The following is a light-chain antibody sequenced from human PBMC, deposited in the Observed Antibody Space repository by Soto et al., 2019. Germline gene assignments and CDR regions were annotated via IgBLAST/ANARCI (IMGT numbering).Light chain of an antibody. J-gene: IGLJ1*01. CDR1: SSDVGSYNR. V-gene: IGLV2-18*01. CDR3: SLYISGSTYV. CDR2: EVN. Sequence: QSVLTQPRSVSGSPGQSVTISCTGTSSDVGSYNRLSWYQQPPGTAPKLIMYEVNTRPSGVPDRFSGSKSGSTASLTISGLQAEDEADYYCSLYISGSTYVFGTGTKV.